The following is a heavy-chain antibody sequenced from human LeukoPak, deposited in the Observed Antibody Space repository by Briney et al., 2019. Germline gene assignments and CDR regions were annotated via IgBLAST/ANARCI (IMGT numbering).Heavy chain of an antibody. D-gene: IGHD3-10*01. Sequence: KASETLSLTCTVSGAYISTYYWNWIRQPAGKGLEWIDHIYNSGSTNYNPSLKSRLTMSVDTSKNQFSLKLSSVTAADTAVYYCARHLNTPYYGSGSYYRRGNWFDPWGQGTLVTVSS. V-gene: IGHV4-4*07. CDR1: GAYISTYY. CDR3: ARHLNTPYYGSGSYYRRGNWFDP. CDR2: IYNSGST. J-gene: IGHJ5*02.